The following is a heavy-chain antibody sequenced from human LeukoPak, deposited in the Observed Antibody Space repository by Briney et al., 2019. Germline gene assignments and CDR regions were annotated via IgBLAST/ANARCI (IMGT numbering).Heavy chain of an antibody. CDR1: EFTFSTYG. CDR2: ISYDGSNE. CDR3: AKEFNRGLPDY. V-gene: IGHV3-30*18. D-gene: IGHD2-21*01. Sequence: PGRSLRLSCAASEFTFSTYGMHWVRQAPGKGLEWVAVISYDGSNEYYADSVKGRFTISRDNSKNTLYLQMSSLRAEDTAVYYCAKEFNRGLPDYWGQGTLVTVPS. J-gene: IGHJ4*02.